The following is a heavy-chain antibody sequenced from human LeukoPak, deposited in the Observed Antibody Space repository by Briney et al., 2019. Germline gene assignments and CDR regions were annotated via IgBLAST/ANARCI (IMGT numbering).Heavy chain of an antibody. CDR2: IKGDGSST. CDR1: GFTFSNNW. V-gene: IGHV3-74*01. Sequence: GGSLRLSCATSGFTFSNNWMHWVSQAPGKGLVWVSRIKGDGSSTSYADSVKGRFTISRDNAKNTLFLQMNSLRAEDTAVYYCVRDGVGAPPFDYWGQGALVIVSS. J-gene: IGHJ4*02. CDR3: VRDGVGAPPFDY. D-gene: IGHD1-26*01.